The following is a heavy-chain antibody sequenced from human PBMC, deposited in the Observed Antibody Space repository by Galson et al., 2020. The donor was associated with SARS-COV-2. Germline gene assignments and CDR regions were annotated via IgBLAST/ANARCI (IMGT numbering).Heavy chain of an antibody. V-gene: IGHV1-18*01. Sequence: ASVKVSCKASGYSFTTYSLSWVRQAPGQGLEWMGFISTYNANTKYAQKLQGRVTMTTDTSTSTAYMELRSLTSDDTSVYYCARDGYDTSGYGSWAFDIWGQGTMVTVSS. J-gene: IGHJ3*02. CDR2: ISTYNANT. CDR3: ARDGYDTSGYGSWAFDI. CDR1: GYSFTTYS. D-gene: IGHD3-22*01.